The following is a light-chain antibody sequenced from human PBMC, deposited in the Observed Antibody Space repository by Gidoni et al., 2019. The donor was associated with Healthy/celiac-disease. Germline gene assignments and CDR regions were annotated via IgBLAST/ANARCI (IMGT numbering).Light chain of an antibody. V-gene: IGLV2-23*01. CDR1: SSDVGSYNL. Sequence: QSALTQPASVSGSPGQSITISCTGTSSDVGSYNLVSWYQQHPGTAPKLMIYEGSKRPSGVSNRFSGSKSGNTASLTISGLQAEDEADYYFCSYAGSLFVFGTGTKVTVL. CDR2: EGS. J-gene: IGLJ1*01. CDR3: CSYAGSLFV.